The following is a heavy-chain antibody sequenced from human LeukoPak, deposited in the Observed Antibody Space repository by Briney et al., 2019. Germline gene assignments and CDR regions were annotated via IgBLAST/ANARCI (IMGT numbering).Heavy chain of an antibody. CDR2: ISSSSSNV. V-gene: IGHV3-48*01. Sequence: GGSLRLSCAASGLTLSRYSMNWVRQAPGKGLEWVSYISSSSSNVNYAESVKGRFTISRDNAKNSLYLQMNSLRAEDTAVYYCARDSNFYDSGTYWGYYSDYWGQGTLVTVSS. CDR1: GLTLSRYS. D-gene: IGHD3-10*01. J-gene: IGHJ4*02. CDR3: ARDSNFYDSGTYWGYYSDY.